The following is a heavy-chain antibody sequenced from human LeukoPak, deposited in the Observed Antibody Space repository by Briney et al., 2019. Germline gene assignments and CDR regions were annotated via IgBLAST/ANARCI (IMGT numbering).Heavy chain of an antibody. D-gene: IGHD6-19*01. V-gene: IGHV3-30*14. Sequence: GGSLRLSCAASGFTFSSYAMHWVRQAPGKGLEWVAVISYDGSNKYYADSVKGRFTISRDNSKNTLYLQMNSLRAEDTAVYYCARESEGSSGQYYFDYWGQGTLVTVSS. J-gene: IGHJ4*02. CDR3: ARESEGSSGQYYFDY. CDR1: GFTFSSYA. CDR2: ISYDGSNK.